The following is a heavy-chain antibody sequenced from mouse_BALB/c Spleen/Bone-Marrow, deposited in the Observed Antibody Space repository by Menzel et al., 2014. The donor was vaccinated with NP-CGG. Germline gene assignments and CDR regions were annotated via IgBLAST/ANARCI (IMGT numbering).Heavy chain of an antibody. D-gene: IGHD1-1*01. J-gene: IGHJ2*01. CDR2: INPSNGCT. CDR1: GYTFTNYY. CDR3: TKSCGSSYEYCWDY. Sequence: VHLVESGAELAKPGASVKLSCKASGYTFTNYYIYWVKQRPGQGLEWIGGINPSNGCTKCNEKFKNKATVTIDKSSSTSYSQLSRQTSGDSAVYYGTKSCGSSYEYCWDYWGQGTTLTVSS. V-gene: IGHV1S81*02.